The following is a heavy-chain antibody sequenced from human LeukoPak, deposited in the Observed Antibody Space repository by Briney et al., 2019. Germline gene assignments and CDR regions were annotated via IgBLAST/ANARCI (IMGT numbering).Heavy chain of an antibody. J-gene: IGHJ4*02. CDR3: ARGSSGWYSHLGY. V-gene: IGHV4-59*08. Sequence: SSETLSLTCTVSGGSISSYYWSWIRQPPGKGLEWIGYIYYSGSTNYNPSLKSRVTISVDASKNQFSLNLTSVTAADTAVYYCARGSSGWYSHLGYWGQGTLVTVSS. CDR2: IYYSGST. CDR1: GGSISSYY. D-gene: IGHD6-19*01.